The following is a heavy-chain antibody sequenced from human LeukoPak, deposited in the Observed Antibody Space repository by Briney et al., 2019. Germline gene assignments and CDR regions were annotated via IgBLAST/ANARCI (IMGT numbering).Heavy chain of an antibody. CDR2: IYYSGST. Sequence: SETLSLTCTVSGGSISSSSYYWGWIRQPPGKGLEWIGSIYYSGSTYYNPSLKSRVTISVDTSKIQFSLKLSSVTAADTAVYYCARQKSKGVPFDIWGQGTMVTVSS. CDR3: ARQKSKGVPFDI. V-gene: IGHV4-39*01. J-gene: IGHJ3*02. CDR1: GGSISSSSYY. D-gene: IGHD1-1*01.